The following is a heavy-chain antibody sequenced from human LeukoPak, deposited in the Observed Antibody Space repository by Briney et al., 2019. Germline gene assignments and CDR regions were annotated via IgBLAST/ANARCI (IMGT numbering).Heavy chain of an antibody. Sequence: GGTLRLSCAASGFTFSTYGMSWVRQAPGKGLEWVSAISGSGGSTYYADSVKGRFTISRDNSKNTLYLQMNSLRAEDTAVYYCAKDVVGATPIYYFDYWGQGTLVTVSS. CDR1: GFTFSTYG. J-gene: IGHJ4*02. V-gene: IGHV3-23*01. CDR2: ISGSGGST. CDR3: AKDVVGATPIYYFDY. D-gene: IGHD1-26*01.